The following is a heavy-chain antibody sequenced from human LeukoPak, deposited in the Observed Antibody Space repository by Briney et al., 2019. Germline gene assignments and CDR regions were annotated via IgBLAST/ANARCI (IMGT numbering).Heavy chain of an antibody. CDR2: IYHSGRT. Sequence: SETLSLTCAVSGYSISSGYYWGWIRQPPGKGLEWIGSIYHSGRTYYNLSLKSRFTISGDTSKNPVSLKLSSVTPAHPPIISCARAKSPRPGAVAGWEEWFAGGSQGTLVTV. J-gene: IGHJ5*02. CDR1: GYSISSGYY. CDR3: ARAKSPRPGAVAGWEEWFAG. V-gene: IGHV4-38-2*01. D-gene: IGHD6-19*01.